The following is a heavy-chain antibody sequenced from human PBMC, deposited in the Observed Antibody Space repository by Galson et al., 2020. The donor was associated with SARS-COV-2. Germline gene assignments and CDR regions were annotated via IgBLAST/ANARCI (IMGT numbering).Heavy chain of an antibody. J-gene: IGHJ6*02. CDR3: ARLNDDYYCYYGMDV. Sequence: SETLSLTCTVSGGSISSSSYYWGWIRQPPGKGLEWIGSIYYSGSTYYNPSLKSRVTISVDTSKNQFSLKLSSVTAADTAVYYCARLNDDYYCYYGMDVWGQGTTVTVSS. CDR2: IYYSGST. CDR1: GGSISSSSYY. V-gene: IGHV4-39*01. D-gene: IGHD2-8*01.